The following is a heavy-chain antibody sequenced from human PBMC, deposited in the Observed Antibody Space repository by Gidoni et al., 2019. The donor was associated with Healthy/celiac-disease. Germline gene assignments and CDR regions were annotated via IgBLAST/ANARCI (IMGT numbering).Heavy chain of an antibody. CDR3: ARGQGDYVFDY. D-gene: IGHD4-17*01. Sequence: QVQLVQSGAEVKKPGSSVKVSCTAFGGSFSSFAISWVRQAPGQGLEWMGGIIPMFATANYAQKFQGRVTITADESTSTVYMELSSLRSEDTAVYYCARGQGDYVFDYWGQGTLVTVSS. CDR2: IIPMFATA. V-gene: IGHV1-69*01. J-gene: IGHJ4*02. CDR1: GGSFSSFA.